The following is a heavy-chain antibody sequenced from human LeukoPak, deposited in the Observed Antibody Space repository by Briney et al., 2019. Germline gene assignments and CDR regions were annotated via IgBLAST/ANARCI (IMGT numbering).Heavy chain of an antibody. V-gene: IGHV3-74*01. J-gene: IGHJ5*02. Sequence: PGGSLRLSCAASGFTFSGYWMHWARQSPGKGLVWVSCINGDGSDTLYADSVKGGFTISRDNAKNTLYLQMNSLRVEDTAVYYCARDPRNKGFDPWGQGTLVTVSS. CDR1: GFTFSGYW. CDR3: ARDPRNKGFDP. CDR2: INGDGSDT. D-gene: IGHD1/OR15-1a*01.